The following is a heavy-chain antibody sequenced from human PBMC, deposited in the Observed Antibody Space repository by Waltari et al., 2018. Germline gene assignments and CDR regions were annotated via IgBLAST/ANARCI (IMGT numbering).Heavy chain of an antibody. V-gene: IGHV4-59*01. CDR1: GGSISSYY. D-gene: IGHD5-18*01. CDR3: ARDGGGHSYGYGWFDP. Sequence: QVQLQESGPGLVKPSETLSLTCTVSGGSISSYYWSWIRQPPGKGLEWIGYIYYSGSTNYNPSLKSRVTISVDTSKNQFSLKLSSVTAADTAVYYCARDGGGHSYGYGWFDPWGQGTLVTVSS. J-gene: IGHJ5*02. CDR2: IYYSGST.